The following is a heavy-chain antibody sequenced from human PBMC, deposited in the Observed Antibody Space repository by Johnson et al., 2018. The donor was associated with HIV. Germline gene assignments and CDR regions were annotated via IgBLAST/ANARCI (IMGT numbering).Heavy chain of an antibody. V-gene: IGHV3-20*04. CDR1: GFTFSSYA. Sequence: VQLVESGGGVVQPGRSLRLSCAASGFTFSSYAMHWVRQAPGKGLEWVSGINWSGGSTGYADSMKGRFTISRDNARNSLYLQMNSLRAEDTALYFCARGKGAAVGLDAFDIWGQGIRVTVSS. CDR3: ARGKGAAVGLDAFDI. J-gene: IGHJ3*02. CDR2: INWSGGST. D-gene: IGHD6-13*01.